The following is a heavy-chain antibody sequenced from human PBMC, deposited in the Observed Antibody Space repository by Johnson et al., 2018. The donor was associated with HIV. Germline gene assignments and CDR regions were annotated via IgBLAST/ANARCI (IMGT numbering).Heavy chain of an antibody. CDR1: GFTVSSNY. D-gene: IGHD6-25*01. J-gene: IGHJ3*02. CDR2: IYSGGGT. V-gene: IGHV3-53*01. CDR3: ARLAAYDAFDI. Sequence: MLLVESGGGVVQPGGSLRLSCAASGFTVSSNYMSWVRQAPGKGLAWVSVIYSGGGTYYADSVKGRCTISRDNAKNSLYLQMNSLRAEDTALYYCARLAAYDAFDIWGQGTMVTVSS.